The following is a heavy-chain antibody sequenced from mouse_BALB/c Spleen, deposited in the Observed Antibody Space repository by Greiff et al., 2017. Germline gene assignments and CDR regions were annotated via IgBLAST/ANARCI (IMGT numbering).Heavy chain of an antibody. J-gene: IGHJ4*01. CDR2: ISYSGST. CDR1: GYSITSDYA. CDR3: ARNGRAMDD. D-gene: IGHD1-1*01. Sequence: DVQLQESGPGLVKPSQSLSLTCTVTGYSITSDYAWNWIRQFPGNKLEWMGYISYSGSTSYNPSLKSRISITRDTSKNQFFLQLNSVTTEDTATYYCARNGRAMDDWGQGTSVTVSS. V-gene: IGHV3-2*02.